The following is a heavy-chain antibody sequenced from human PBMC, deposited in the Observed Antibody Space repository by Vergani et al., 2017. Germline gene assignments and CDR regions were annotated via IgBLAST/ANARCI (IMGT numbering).Heavy chain of an antibody. V-gene: IGHV3-21*01. CDR3: AREPDPDSGSFDY. CDR2: IISSSSYI. Sequence: EVQLVESGGGLVKPGGSLRLSCAAPGFTFSSNRLNWVRQAPGKGLEWVSSIISSSSYIYYADSGKGRLPFSTDNAKKSLYLQMNSLRAEDTAVYYCAREPDPDSGSFDYWGQGTLVTVSS. J-gene: IGHJ4*02. CDR1: GFTFSSNR. D-gene: IGHD5-12*01.